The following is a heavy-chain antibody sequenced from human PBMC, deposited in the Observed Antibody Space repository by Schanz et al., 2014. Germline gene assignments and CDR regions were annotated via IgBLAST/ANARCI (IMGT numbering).Heavy chain of an antibody. V-gene: IGHV3-23*04. CDR1: GFTFSTYA. CDR2: INGNGGIT. Sequence: EVQLAESGGALVQPGGSLRLSCSASGFTFSTYAMSWVRQAPGKGLEWVSAINGNGGITYYADPVKGRFTISRDNSKNTLYLQRKSLRDEESAVYYSVKDADKYRWNDVESMDGWGPGTTVTVSS. CDR3: VKDADKYRWNDVESMDG. J-gene: IGHJ6*01. D-gene: IGHD1-1*01.